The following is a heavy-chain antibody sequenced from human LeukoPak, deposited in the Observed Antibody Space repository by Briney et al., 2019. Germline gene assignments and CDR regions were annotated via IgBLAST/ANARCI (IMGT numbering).Heavy chain of an antibody. J-gene: IGHJ4*02. V-gene: IGHV1-2*02. D-gene: IGHD5-18*01. CDR2: INPNSGGT. CDR1: GYTFTGYY. Sequence: ASVKVSCKASGYTFTGYYMHWVRQAPGQGLEWMGWINPNSGGTNYAQKFQGRVTMTRDTSISTAYMELSRLRSDDTAVYYCARIDTAMARAHFDYWGQGTLVTVSS. CDR3: ARIDTAMARAHFDY.